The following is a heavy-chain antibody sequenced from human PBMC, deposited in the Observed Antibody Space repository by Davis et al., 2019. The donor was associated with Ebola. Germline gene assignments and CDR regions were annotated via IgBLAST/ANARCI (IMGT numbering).Heavy chain of an antibody. CDR3: TLTVAGTRDY. CDR2: IRSKANSYAT. V-gene: IGHV3-73*01. J-gene: IGHJ4*02. Sequence: GGSLRLSCAASGFTFRGSAMHWVRQASGKGLEWVGRIRSKANSYATAYAASVKGRFTISRDDSKNTAYLQMNSLKTEDTAVYYCTLTVAGTRDYWGQGTLVTVSS. CDR1: GFTFRGSA. D-gene: IGHD6-19*01.